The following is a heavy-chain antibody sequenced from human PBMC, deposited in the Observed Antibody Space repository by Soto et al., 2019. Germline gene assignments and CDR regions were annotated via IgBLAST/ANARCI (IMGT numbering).Heavy chain of an antibody. Sequence: GGSLRLSCAASGFTFSSYAMSWVRQAPGKGLEWVSAISGSGGSTYYADSVKGRFTISRDNSKNTLYLQMNSLKAEDTAVYYCAGGGSDDFWSGYFDRARAFDIWGQGTMVTVSS. V-gene: IGHV3-23*01. D-gene: IGHD3-3*01. J-gene: IGHJ3*02. CDR1: GFTFSSYA. CDR3: AGGGSDDFWSGYFDRARAFDI. CDR2: ISGSGGST.